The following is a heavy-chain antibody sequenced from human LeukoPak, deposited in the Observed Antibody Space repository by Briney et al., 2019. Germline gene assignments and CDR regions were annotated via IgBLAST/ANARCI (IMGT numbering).Heavy chain of an antibody. D-gene: IGHD4-17*01. J-gene: IGHJ4*02. CDR1: GFTFSSYA. Sequence: PGVSLRLSCAASGFTFSSYAMSWVRQAPGKGLEWVSAISGSGGSTYYADSVKGRFTISRDNSKNTLYLQMNSLRAEDTAVYYCAKGAYYGDYGPIDYWGQGTLVTVSS. V-gene: IGHV3-23*01. CDR2: ISGSGGST. CDR3: AKGAYYGDYGPIDY.